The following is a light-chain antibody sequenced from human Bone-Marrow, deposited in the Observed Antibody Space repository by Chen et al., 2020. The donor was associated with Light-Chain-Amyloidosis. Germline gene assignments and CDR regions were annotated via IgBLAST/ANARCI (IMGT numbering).Light chain of an antibody. Sequence: SYELKQQPSVSVSPGQTARITCSGDDLPTKYAYWYQQKPGQAPVLVIHRDTERPSGISERFSGCSAGTTATLTISGVQAEDEADYHCQSADSSGTYEVIFGGGTKLTVL. CDR3: QSADSSGTYEVI. CDR1: DLPTKY. V-gene: IGLV3-25*03. CDR2: RDT. J-gene: IGLJ2*01.